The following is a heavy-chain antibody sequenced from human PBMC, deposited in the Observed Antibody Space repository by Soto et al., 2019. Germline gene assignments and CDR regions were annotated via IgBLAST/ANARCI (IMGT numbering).Heavy chain of an antibody. CDR1: GYTLTELS. D-gene: IGHD6-13*01. Sequence: ASVKVSCKVSGYTLTELSMHWVRQAPGKGLEWMGGFDPEDGETIYAQKFQGRVTMTEDTSTDTAYMELSSLRSEDTAVYYCATGTQWASSWYTTKRIDFDYSGQATLVTVSS. CDR2: FDPEDGET. V-gene: IGHV1-24*01. CDR3: ATGTQWASSWYTTKRIDFDY. J-gene: IGHJ4*02.